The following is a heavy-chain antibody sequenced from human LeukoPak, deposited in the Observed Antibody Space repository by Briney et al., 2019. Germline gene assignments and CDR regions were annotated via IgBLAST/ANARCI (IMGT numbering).Heavy chain of an antibody. D-gene: IGHD5-24*01. Sequence: ASVKVSCKASGYTFTNNFMHWVRQAPGQGLEWMGIINPSGDNTWYAQKFQGRVTMTRDMATSTVYMELSSLRSEDTAVYYCVRVRDGYNDAYDIWGQGTMVTVPS. CDR3: VRVRDGYNDAYDI. CDR1: GYTFTNNF. V-gene: IGHV1-46*01. CDR2: INPSGDNT. J-gene: IGHJ3*02.